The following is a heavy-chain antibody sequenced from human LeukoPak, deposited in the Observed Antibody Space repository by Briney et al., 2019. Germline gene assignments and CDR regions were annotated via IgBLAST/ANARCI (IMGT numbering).Heavy chain of an antibody. V-gene: IGHV1-18*01. J-gene: IGHJ4*02. CDR1: GYTFTSYG. Sequence: ASVKASCKASGYTFTSYGISWVRQAPGQGLEWMGWISAYNGNTNYAQKLQGRVTMTEDTSTDTAYMELSSLRSEDTAVYYCAHITIFGDADYWGQGTLVTVSS. CDR2: ISAYNGNT. D-gene: IGHD3-3*01. CDR3: AHITIFGDADY.